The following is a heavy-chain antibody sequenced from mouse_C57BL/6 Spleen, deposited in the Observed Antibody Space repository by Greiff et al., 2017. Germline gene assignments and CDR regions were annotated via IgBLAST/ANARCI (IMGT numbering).Heavy chain of an antibody. CDR1: GFTFSDYY. D-gene: IGHD2-3*01. J-gene: IGHJ3*01. V-gene: IGHV5-16*01. CDR2: INYDGSST. CDR3: ARLYDGYFAY. Sequence: EVKVVESEGGLVQPGSSMKLSCTASGFTFSDYYMAWVRQVPEKGLEWVANINYDGSSTYYLDSLKSRFIISRDNAKNILYLQMSSLKSEDTATYYCARLYDGYFAYWGQGTLVTVSA.